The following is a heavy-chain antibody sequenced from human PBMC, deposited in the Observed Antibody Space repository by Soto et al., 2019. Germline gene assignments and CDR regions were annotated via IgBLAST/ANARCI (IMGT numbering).Heavy chain of an antibody. V-gene: IGHV3-15*07. J-gene: IGHJ6*02. Sequence: GGSLRLSCAASGFTFSNAWMNWVRQAPGKGLEWVGRIKSKTDGGTTDYAAPVKGRVTISRDDAKNRLYLQMNSLKTEDTAVYYCTTHPRARDRGLYYYGTDVWGQGPTVTV. CDR3: TTHPRARDRGLYYYGTDV. CDR1: GFTFSNAW. CDR2: IKSKTDGGTT. D-gene: IGHD5-12*01.